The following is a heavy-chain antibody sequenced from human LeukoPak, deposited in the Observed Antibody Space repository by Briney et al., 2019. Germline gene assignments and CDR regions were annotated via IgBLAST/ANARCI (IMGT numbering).Heavy chain of an antibody. CDR2: ISYDGSNK. D-gene: IGHD3-9*01. Sequence: GGFLRLSCAASGFTFSSYGMHWVRQAPGKGLEWVAVISYDGSNKYYADSVKGRFTISRDNSKNTLYLQMNSLRAEDTAVYYCAKGSEYYDILTGYSTGSYFDYWGQGTLVTVSS. CDR3: AKGSEYYDILTGYSTGSYFDY. V-gene: IGHV3-30*18. CDR1: GFTFSSYG. J-gene: IGHJ4*02.